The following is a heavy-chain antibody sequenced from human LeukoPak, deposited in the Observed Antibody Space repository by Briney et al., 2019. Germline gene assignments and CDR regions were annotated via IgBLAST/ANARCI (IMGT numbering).Heavy chain of an antibody. CDR3: ARDGRYYYDSSGYYVDAFDI. CDR1: GYSFTSYW. CDR2: IYPGDSDT. Sequence: GESLKISCKGSGYSFTSYWIGWVRQMPGKGLEWMGIIYPGDSDTRYSPSFQGQVTISADKSISTAYLQWSSLMASDTAMYYCARDGRYYYDSSGYYVDAFDIWGQGTMVTVSS. J-gene: IGHJ3*02. D-gene: IGHD3-22*01. V-gene: IGHV5-51*01.